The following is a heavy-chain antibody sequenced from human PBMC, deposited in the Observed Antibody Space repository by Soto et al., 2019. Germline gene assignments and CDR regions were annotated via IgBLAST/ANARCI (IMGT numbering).Heavy chain of an antibody. CDR1: GFTFSSYG. D-gene: IGHD6-13*01. Sequence: GGSLRLSCAASGFTFSSYGMHWVRQAPGKGLEWVSSINTFGSNIYYADSVKGRFTISRDNAKNSLYLQMNSLRAEDTAVYYCAREGSSTFLDYWGQGTLVTVSS. J-gene: IGHJ4*02. CDR2: INTFGSNI. V-gene: IGHV3-21*04. CDR3: AREGSSTFLDY.